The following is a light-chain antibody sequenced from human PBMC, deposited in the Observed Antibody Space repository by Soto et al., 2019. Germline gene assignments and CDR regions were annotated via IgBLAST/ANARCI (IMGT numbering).Light chain of an antibody. J-gene: IGKJ1*01. CDR2: DSS. CDR1: QNINTW. Sequence: DFQMTQSPSTLSASVGDSVTITCRASQNINTWLAWYQQKPGKAPELLIYDSSSLESGVSSRFSGSGSGTEFHLTVSWSQHDVSATCYCQQYNNPQWSFGQGTKEEIK. CDR3: QQYNNPQWS. V-gene: IGKV1-5*01.